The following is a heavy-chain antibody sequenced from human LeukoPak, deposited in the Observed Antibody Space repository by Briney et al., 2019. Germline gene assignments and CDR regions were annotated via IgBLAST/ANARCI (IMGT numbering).Heavy chain of an antibody. J-gene: IGHJ3*02. CDR3: ARPYGDYYDAFDI. Sequence: SETLSPSCTVSGGSICIGDYYCGWSRQPPGKCLEWSVYIYYSGSTYYNPSLKRRVTISVAPSKTQFSLKLSSVPAADTAVYYCARPYGDYYDAFDISGQGTIVTASS. CDR2: IYYSGST. D-gene: IGHD4-17*01. CDR1: GGSICIGDYY. V-gene: IGHV4-30-4*01.